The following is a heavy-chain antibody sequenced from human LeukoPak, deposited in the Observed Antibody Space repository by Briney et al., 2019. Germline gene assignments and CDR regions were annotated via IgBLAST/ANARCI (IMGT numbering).Heavy chain of an antibody. J-gene: IGHJ5*02. CDR3: ARAVTTIAPNWFDP. V-gene: IGHV1-8*01. D-gene: IGHD4-11*01. Sequence: GASVKVSCKASGYTFTSYDINWVRQATGQGLEWMGWMNPNSGNTGYAHKFQGRVTMTRNTSISTAYMELSSLRSEDTAVYYCARAVTTIAPNWFDPWGQGTLVTVSS. CDR2: MNPNSGNT. CDR1: GYTFTSYD.